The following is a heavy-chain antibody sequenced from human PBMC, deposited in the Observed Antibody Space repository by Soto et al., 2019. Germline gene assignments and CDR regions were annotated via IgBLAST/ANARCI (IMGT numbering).Heavy chain of an antibody. D-gene: IGHD6-25*01. Sequence: QPGGSLRLSCAASGFTFSSYWMSWVRQAPGKGLEWVANIKQDGSEKYYVDSVKGRFTISRDNAKNSLYLQMNSLRAEDTAVYYCARKQRSRSACGAFDIWGQGTMVTVS. V-gene: IGHV3-7*03. CDR3: ARKQRSRSACGAFDI. CDR1: GFTFSSYW. CDR2: IKQDGSEK. J-gene: IGHJ3*02.